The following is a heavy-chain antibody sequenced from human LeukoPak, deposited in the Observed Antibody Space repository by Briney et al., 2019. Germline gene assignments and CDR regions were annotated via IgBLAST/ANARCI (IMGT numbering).Heavy chain of an antibody. V-gene: IGHV3-23*01. CDR2: ISGSGGST. D-gene: IGHD3-22*01. J-gene: IGHJ4*02. CDR1: GFTFSSYA. Sequence: GGSLRLSCAASGFTFSSYAMHWVRQAPGKGLEWVSAISGSGGSTYYADSVKGRFTISRDNSKNTLYLQMNSLRAEDTAVYYCAKDLSSGITMIVVVIPYLDYWGQGTLVTVSS. CDR3: AKDLSSGITMIVVVIPYLDY.